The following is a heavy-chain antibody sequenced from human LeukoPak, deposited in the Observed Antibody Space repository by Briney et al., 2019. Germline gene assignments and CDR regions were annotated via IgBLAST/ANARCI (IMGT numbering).Heavy chain of an antibody. V-gene: IGHV3-30*02. CDR1: GFTFSSYG. CDR2: IRYDGSNK. J-gene: IGHJ4*02. CDR3: AKDRYSGYDPGLFDY. D-gene: IGHD5-12*01. Sequence: GGSLRLSCAASGFTFSSYGMHWVRQAPGKGLEWVAFIRYDGSNKYYADSVKGRFTISRDNSKNTLYLQMNSLRAEDTVVYYCAKDRYSGYDPGLFDYWGQGTLVTVSS.